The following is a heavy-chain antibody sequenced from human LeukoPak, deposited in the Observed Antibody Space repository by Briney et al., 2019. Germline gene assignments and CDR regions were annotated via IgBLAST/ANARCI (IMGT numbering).Heavy chain of an antibody. Sequence: GGSLRLSCAASGFTFSSYGMHWVRQAPGKGLEWVAVISYDGSNKYYADSVKGRFTISRDNSKNTLYLQMNSLRAEDTAVYYCAKAGLQLYRDAFDIWGQGTMVTVSS. CDR1: GFTFSSYG. D-gene: IGHD5-18*01. CDR2: ISYDGSNK. V-gene: IGHV3-30*18. J-gene: IGHJ3*02. CDR3: AKAGLQLYRDAFDI.